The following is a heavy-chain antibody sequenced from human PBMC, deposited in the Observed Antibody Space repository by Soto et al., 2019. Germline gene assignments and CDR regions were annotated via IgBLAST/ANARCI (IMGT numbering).Heavy chain of an antibody. V-gene: IGHV4-59*01. D-gene: IGHD3-16*02. CDR1: GASISSYY. J-gene: IGHJ5*02. Sequence: PSETVSLTCTGSGASISSYYWSWIRQPPGKGLEWIGYIYYSGSTNYNPSLKSRVTISVDTSKNQFSLKLSSVTAADTAVYYCARGHIWGSYRYAWFDPWGQGTLVTVSS. CDR3: ARGHIWGSYRYAWFDP. CDR2: IYYSGST.